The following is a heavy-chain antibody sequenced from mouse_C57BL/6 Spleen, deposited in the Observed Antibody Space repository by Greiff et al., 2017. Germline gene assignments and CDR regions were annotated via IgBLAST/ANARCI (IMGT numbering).Heavy chain of an antibody. CDR1: GYTFTDYN. D-gene: IGHD1-1*01. Sequence: EVQLQQSGPELVKPGASVKIPCKASGYTFTDYNMDWVKQSHGKSLEWIGDINPNNGGTIYNQKFKGKATLTVDKSSSTAYMELRSLTSEDTAVYYCARRRPTVVAEGYYFDNWGEGATLTDST. CDR2: INPNNGGT. V-gene: IGHV1-18*01. CDR3: ARRRPTVVAEGYYFDN. J-gene: IGHJ2*01.